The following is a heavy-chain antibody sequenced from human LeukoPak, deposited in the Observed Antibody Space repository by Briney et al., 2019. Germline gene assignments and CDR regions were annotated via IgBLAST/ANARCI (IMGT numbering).Heavy chain of an antibody. CDR2: IYSSGST. D-gene: IGHD3-22*01. J-gene: IGHJ5*02. Sequence: SETLSLTCTVSGASISSYYWSWIRQPPGKGLEWIGYIYSSGSTNYNPSLKSRVTISVDTSKNQFSLKLSSVTAADTAVYYCARGGWLRDNWFDPWGQGTLVTVSS. CDR1: GASISSYY. V-gene: IGHV4-59*01. CDR3: ARGGWLRDNWFDP.